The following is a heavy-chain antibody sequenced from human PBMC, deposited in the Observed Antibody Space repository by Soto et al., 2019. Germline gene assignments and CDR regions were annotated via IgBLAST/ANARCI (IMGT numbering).Heavy chain of an antibody. CDR3: ASSYGELGYFDY. CDR2: IYYTGST. D-gene: IGHD3-10*01. CDR1: GCSISSYY. J-gene: IGHJ4*02. Sequence: PSETLSLTCTFSGCSISSYYWILIRQPPGKGLEWIGNIYYTGSTNYNPSLKSRVTISGDTSKKQFSLKLSSVTATDTAVYFCASSYGELGYFDYWGQGTLVTVSS. V-gene: IGHV4-59*01.